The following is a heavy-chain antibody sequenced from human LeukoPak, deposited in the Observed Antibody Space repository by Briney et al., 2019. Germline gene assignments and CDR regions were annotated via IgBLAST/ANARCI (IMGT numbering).Heavy chain of an antibody. V-gene: IGHV4-34*01. CDR3: TQGRGGYKYPFDY. Sequence: PSETLSLTCAVYGGSFSGYYWSWIRQPPGTGLEWIGEINHSGSTNYNPSLKSRVTISVDTSKNQFSLKLSSVTAADTAVYYCTQGRGGYKYPFDYWGQGTLVTVSS. CDR2: INHSGST. D-gene: IGHD5-24*01. J-gene: IGHJ4*02. CDR1: GGSFSGYY.